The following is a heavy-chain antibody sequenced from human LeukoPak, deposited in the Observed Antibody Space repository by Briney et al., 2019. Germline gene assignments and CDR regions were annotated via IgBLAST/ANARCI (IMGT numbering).Heavy chain of an antibody. CDR1: GYTFTSYG. CDR3: ARASGSYWWFDS. CDR2: VNPNSGDT. Sequence: ASVKVSCKASGYTFTSYGISWVREAPGQGLEWMGCVNPNSGDTNYAQKFQGSVTMTRDTSISTVYMELSGLRSDDTAVYYCARASGSYWWFDSWGQGTLVTVSS. V-gene: IGHV1-2*02. D-gene: IGHD1-26*01. J-gene: IGHJ5*01.